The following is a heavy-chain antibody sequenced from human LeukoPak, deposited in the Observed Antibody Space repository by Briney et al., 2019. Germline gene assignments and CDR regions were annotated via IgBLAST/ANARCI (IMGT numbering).Heavy chain of an antibody. CDR1: GFTFSIYA. D-gene: IGHD3/OR15-3a*01. CDR2: ITSTSSTI. Sequence: PGGSLRLSCAASGFTFSIYAMNWVRQAPGKGLEWVSYITSTSSTIYYADSVKGRFIISRDNAKNSLHLQMNSLRDEDTAVYYCARDGLDAFDMWGQGTMVTVSS. CDR3: ARDGLDAFDM. V-gene: IGHV3-48*02. J-gene: IGHJ3*02.